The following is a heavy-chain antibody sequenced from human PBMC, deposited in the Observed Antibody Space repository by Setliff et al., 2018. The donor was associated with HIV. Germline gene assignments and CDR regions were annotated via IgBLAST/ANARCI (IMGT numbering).Heavy chain of an antibody. CDR1: GYSFTSYW. J-gene: IGHJ4*02. V-gene: IGHV5-51*01. Sequence: GESLKISCRGSGYSFTSYWIAWVRLMPGKGLEWMGIIYPGDSDTRYSPSFQGQVTISADKSISTAYLQWSSLKASDTAMYYCARHGQYGSGSYYNRPFDYWGQGTLVTV. CDR2: IYPGDSDT. D-gene: IGHD3-10*01. CDR3: ARHGQYGSGSYYNRPFDY.